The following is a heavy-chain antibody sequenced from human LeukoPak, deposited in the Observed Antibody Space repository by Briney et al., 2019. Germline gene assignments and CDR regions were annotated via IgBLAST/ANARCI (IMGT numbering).Heavy chain of an antibody. CDR2: IFYSGST. Sequence: SETLSLTCAVSGGSISTYCWSWIRQPPGKGLEWIGYIFYSGSTNYNPSLKSRVTISVDTSKNQFSLKLSSVTAADTAVYYCARDESYYVFDYWGQGTLVTVSS. V-gene: IGHV4-59*01. CDR1: GGSISTYC. D-gene: IGHD1-26*01. J-gene: IGHJ4*02. CDR3: ARDESYYVFDY.